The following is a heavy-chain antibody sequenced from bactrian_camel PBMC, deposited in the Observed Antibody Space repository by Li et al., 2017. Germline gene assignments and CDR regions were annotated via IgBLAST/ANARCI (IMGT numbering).Heavy chain of an antibody. CDR1: GFAIGSSH. CDR2: VYVNGRGT. J-gene: IGHJ4*01. CDR3: ATGDVPYY. Sequence: HVQLVESGGNLVQPGGSLRLSCAASGFAIGSSHMSWVHQAPGKGLEWVPAVYVNGRGTGYADSVKGRFTISRDNAKTTVYLQMNSLKSEDTALYYCATGDVPYYWGQGTQVTVS. V-gene: IGHV3-2*01.